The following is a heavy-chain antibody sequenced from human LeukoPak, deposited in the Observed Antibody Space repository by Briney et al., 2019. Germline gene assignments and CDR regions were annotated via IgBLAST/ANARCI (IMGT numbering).Heavy chain of an antibody. V-gene: IGHV1-18*01. CDR2: ISAYNGNT. CDR3: ARDHYDGSGYYYYYYYYMDV. D-gene: IGHD3-22*01. CDR1: GYTFTSYG. J-gene: IGHJ6*03. Sequence: ASVKVSCKASGYTFTSYGISWVRQAPGQGLEWMGWISAYNGNTNYAQKLQGRVTMTTDTSTSTAYMELRSLRSDDTAVYYCARDHYDGSGYYYYYYYYMDVWGKGTTVTISS.